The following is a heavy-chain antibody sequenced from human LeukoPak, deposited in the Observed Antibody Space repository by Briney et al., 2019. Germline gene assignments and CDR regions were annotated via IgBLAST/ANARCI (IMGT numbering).Heavy chain of an antibody. CDR2: IYPGDSDT. Sequence: GESLKISCKGSGYSFTSYWIGWVRQMPGKGLEWMGIIYPGDSDTRYSPSFQGQVTISADRSISTANLQWNSLKASDTAIYYCARHYRVNSTHFYMDVWGKGTTVTVSS. D-gene: IGHD2/OR15-2a*01. CDR1: GYSFTSYW. V-gene: IGHV5-51*01. J-gene: IGHJ6*03. CDR3: ARHYRVNSTHFYMDV.